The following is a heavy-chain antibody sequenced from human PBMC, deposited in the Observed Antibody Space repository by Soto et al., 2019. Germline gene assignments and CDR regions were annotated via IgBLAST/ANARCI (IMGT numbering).Heavy chain of an antibody. CDR3: AIHGVTTFCPRFDS. J-gene: IGHJ5*01. D-gene: IGHD3-9*01. Sequence: SETLSLTCIVSGGSLISYYWSWIRQPPGKGLEWLGHVSYNGDTNYNPSLKSRVTMSVDTSTNRFSLQMTSVTDADTAIYYCAIHGVTTFCPRFDSRGQGTLVTVSS. CDR1: GGSLISYY. V-gene: IGHV4-59*08. CDR2: VSYNGDT.